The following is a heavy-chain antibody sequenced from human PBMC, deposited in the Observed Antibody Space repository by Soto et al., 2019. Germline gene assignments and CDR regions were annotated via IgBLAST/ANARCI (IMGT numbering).Heavy chain of an antibody. V-gene: IGHV3-30*18. J-gene: IGHJ6*02. CDR1: GFTFSSYG. D-gene: IGHD5-12*01. CDR2: ISYAGSNN. Sequence: QVQLVESGGGVVQPGRSLRLSCAASGFTFSSYGMHWVRQAPGKGLEWVAVISYAGSNNYYADSVKGRFTISRDNSKNALYLQMNRLRAEDMAVYYCAKDLGYSGDVQYYYDGMEVCGQGTTVTVSS. CDR3: AKDLGYSGDVQYYYDGMEV.